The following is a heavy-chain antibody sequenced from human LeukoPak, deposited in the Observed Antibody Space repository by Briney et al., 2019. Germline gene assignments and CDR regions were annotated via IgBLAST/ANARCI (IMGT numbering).Heavy chain of an antibody. CDR3: ARVEDTAMASFDY. Sequence: GGSLRLSCAASGFTFSDYYMSWIRQAPGKGLEWVSYISSSGSTIYYADSVKGRFTISRDNAKNSLYLQMNSLRAEDTAVYYCARVEDTAMASFDYWGQGTLVTVSS. V-gene: IGHV3-11*01. CDR2: ISSSGSTI. J-gene: IGHJ4*02. D-gene: IGHD5-18*01. CDR1: GFTFSDYY.